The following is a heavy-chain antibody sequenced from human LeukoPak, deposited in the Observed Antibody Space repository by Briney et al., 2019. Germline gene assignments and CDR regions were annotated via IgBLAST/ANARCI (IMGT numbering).Heavy chain of an antibody. CDR1: GFTFSNYN. J-gene: IGHJ5*02. CDR3: ARDSRDSWELLVNWFDP. D-gene: IGHD1-26*01. V-gene: IGHV3-30-3*01. Sequence: GGSLRLSCAASGFTFSNYNMHWVRQAPGKGLEWVAVISYDGSNKYYADSVKGRFTISRDNAKNSLYLQMNSLRAEDTAVYYCARDSRDSWELLVNWFDPWGQGTLVTVSS. CDR2: ISYDGSNK.